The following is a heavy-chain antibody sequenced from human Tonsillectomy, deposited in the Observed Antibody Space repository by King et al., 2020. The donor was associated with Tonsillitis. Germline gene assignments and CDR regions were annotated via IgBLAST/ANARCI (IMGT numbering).Heavy chain of an antibody. CDR3: ARREIQLDAFDI. D-gene: IGHD5-18*01. CDR2: IWYDGSNK. CDR1: GFTFSSYG. Sequence: VQLVESGGGVVQPGRSLRLSCAASGFTFSSYGMHWVRQAPGKGLEWVAVIWYDGSNKYYADPVKGRFTISRDNSKNTLYLQMNSLRAEDTAVYYCARREIQLDAFDIWGQGTMVTVSS. J-gene: IGHJ3*02. V-gene: IGHV3-33*08.